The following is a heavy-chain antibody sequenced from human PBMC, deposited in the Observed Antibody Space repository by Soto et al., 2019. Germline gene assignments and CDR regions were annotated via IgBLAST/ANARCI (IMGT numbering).Heavy chain of an antibody. Sequence: EVQLVESAGGLVQPGGSLRLSCAAAGFTFSNYWMHWVRQAPGKGLVWVSRINSDGSSTFYADSVRGRFTISRDNAKNTVFLQMNSLRGEDTAVYYCARGIQHRYGMDVWGQGTTVTVSS. V-gene: IGHV3-74*01. CDR3: ARGIQHRYGMDV. CDR2: INSDGSST. D-gene: IGHD5-18*01. CDR1: GFTFSNYW. J-gene: IGHJ6*02.